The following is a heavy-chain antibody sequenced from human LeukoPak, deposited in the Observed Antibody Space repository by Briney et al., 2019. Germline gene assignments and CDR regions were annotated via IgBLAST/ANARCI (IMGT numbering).Heavy chain of an antibody. CDR3: ARDDAATARASGMDV. CDR2: IKQDGREK. V-gene: IGHV3-7*01. J-gene: IGHJ6*04. CDR1: GFTYTNYW. Sequence: PGGSLRLSCAASGFTYTNYWMSWVRQAPGKGLEWVANIKQDGREKYYVDSVKGRFTISRDNAKNSLYLQMNSLRGEDTAVYYCARDDAATARASGMDVWGKGTTVTVSS. D-gene: IGHD6-6*01.